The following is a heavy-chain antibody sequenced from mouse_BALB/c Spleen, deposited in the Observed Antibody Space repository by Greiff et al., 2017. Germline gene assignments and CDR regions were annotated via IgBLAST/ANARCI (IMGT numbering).Heavy chain of an antibody. CDR2: ISSGGSYT. CDR1: GFTFSSYT. V-gene: IGHV5-6-4*01. CDR3: TRDIGYQRAMDY. J-gene: IGHJ4*01. D-gene: IGHD2-2*01. Sequence: EVMLVESGGGLVKPGGSLKLSCAASGFTFSSYTMSWVRQTPEKRLEWVATISSGGSYTYYPDSVKGRFTISRDNAKNTLYLQMSSLKSEDTAMYYCTRDIGYQRAMDYWGQGTSVTVSS.